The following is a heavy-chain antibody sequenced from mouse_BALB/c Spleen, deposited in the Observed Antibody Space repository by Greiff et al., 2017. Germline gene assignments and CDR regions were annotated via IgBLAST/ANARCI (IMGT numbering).Heavy chain of an antibody. CDR3: ARRGRYYYFDY. V-gene: IGHV5-6-5*01. Sequence: EVHLVESGGGLVKPGGSLKLSCAASGFTFSSYAMSWVRQTPEKRLEWVASISSGGSTYYPDSVKGRFTISRDNARNILYLQMSSLRSEDTAMYYCARRGRYYYFDYWGQGTTLTVSS. J-gene: IGHJ2*01. CDR2: ISSGGST. D-gene: IGHD2-14*01. CDR1: GFTFSSYA.